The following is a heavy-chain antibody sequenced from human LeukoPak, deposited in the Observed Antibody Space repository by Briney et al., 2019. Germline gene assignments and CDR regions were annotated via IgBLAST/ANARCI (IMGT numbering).Heavy chain of an antibody. CDR2: ISGGNGAT. V-gene: IGHV3-23*01. J-gene: IGHJ4*02. Sequence: GGSLRLSCAASGFTFSSYAMTWVRQAPGKGLEWVSGISGGNGATYYADSVKGRFTISTDNSTNTLYLQMNSLRVEDTAVYYCAKSYYYGSGSPSLDYWGQGSLVTVSS. CDR1: GFTFSSYA. CDR3: AKSYYYGSGSPSLDY. D-gene: IGHD3-10*01.